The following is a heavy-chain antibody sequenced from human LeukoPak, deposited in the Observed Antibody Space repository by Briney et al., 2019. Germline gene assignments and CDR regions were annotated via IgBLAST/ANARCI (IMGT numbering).Heavy chain of an antibody. D-gene: IGHD1-26*01. J-gene: IGHJ4*02. CDR3: ARDGRSGSYLGYFDY. V-gene: IGHV3-21*04. CDR1: GFTFSSYA. CDR2: ISSSGSTI. Sequence: PGGSLRLSCAASGFTFSSYAMSWVRQAPGKGLEWVSAISSSGSTIYYADSVKGRFTISRDNAKNSLYLQMNSLRAEDTAVYYCARDGRSGSYLGYFDYWGQGTLVTVSS.